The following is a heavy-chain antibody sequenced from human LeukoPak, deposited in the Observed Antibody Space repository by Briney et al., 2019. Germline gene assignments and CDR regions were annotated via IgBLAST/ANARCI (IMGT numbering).Heavy chain of an antibody. D-gene: IGHD4-17*01. CDR1: GFTFSSFS. Sequence: GGSLRLSCAASGFTFSSFSMNWVRQAPGKGLEWVSYISFGSSSIHYADSVKGRFTISRDNAKNSLYLQLNSLRDEDTAVYYCARVNNYGAAPWGQGTLVTVSS. CDR3: ARVNNYGAAP. V-gene: IGHV3-48*02. J-gene: IGHJ5*02. CDR2: ISFGSSSI.